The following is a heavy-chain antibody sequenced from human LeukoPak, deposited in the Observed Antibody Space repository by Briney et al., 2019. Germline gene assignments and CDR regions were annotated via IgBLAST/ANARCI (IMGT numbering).Heavy chain of an antibody. V-gene: IGHV4-59*01. CDR3: ARGCITMVRGVAFFDY. D-gene: IGHD3-10*01. CDR2: IYYSGST. J-gene: IGHJ4*02. CDR1: GGSISSYY. Sequence: SETLSLTCTVSGGSISSYYWSWIRQPPGKGLEWIGYIYYSGSTNYNPSLKSRVTILVDTSKNQFSLKLSSVTAADTAVYYCARGCITMVRGVAFFDYWGQGTLVTVSS.